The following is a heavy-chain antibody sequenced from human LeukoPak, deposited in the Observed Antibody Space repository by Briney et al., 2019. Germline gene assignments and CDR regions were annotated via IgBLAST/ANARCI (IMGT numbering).Heavy chain of an antibody. V-gene: IGHV3-30*18. CDR3: AKDRVRTGTITMASDY. Sequence: GGSLRLSCAASGFTFSSYGMHWVRQAPGKGLEWVAVISYDGSNKYYADSVKGRFTISRDNSKNTLYLQMNSLRAEDTALYYCAKDRVRTGTITMASDYWGQGTLVTVSS. J-gene: IGHJ4*02. CDR2: ISYDGSNK. D-gene: IGHD3-10*01. CDR1: GFTFSSYG.